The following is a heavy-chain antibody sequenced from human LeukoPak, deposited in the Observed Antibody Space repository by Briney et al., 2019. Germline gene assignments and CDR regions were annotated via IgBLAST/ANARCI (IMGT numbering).Heavy chain of an antibody. CDR2: ISSSGSTI. V-gene: IGHV3-11*01. CDR1: GFTFSDYY. D-gene: IGHD3-22*01. J-gene: IGHJ4*02. CDR3: ANFRCYYDSCDY. Sequence: PGGSLRLSCAASGFTFSDYYMSWIRQAPGKGLEWVSCISSSGSTIYYADSVKGRFTISRDNSKNTLYLQMNSLRAEDTAVYYCANFRCYYDSCDYWGQGTLVTVSS.